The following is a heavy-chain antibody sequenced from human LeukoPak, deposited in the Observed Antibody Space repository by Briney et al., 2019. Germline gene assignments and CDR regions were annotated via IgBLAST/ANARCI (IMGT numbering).Heavy chain of an antibody. J-gene: IGHJ3*02. Sequence: QTGGSLRLSCAASGFTFDDYAMHWVRQAPGKGLEWVSGISWNSGSIGYADSVKGRFTISRDNAKNSLYLQMNSLRAEDTALYYCAKESGYYYDSSGFPQDAFDIWGQGTMVTVSS. CDR3: AKESGYYYDSSGFPQDAFDI. V-gene: IGHV3-9*01. CDR2: ISWNSGSI. CDR1: GFTFDDYA. D-gene: IGHD3-22*01.